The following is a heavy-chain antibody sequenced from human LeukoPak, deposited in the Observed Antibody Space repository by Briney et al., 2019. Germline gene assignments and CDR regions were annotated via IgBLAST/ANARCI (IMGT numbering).Heavy chain of an antibody. J-gene: IGHJ1*01. V-gene: IGHV1-46*01. D-gene: IGHD3-22*01. CDR3: ARDYYDSSQNGGYFQH. CDR1: GYTFTSYY. Sequence: ASVKVSCKASGYTFTSYYMHWVRQAPGQGLEWMGIINPSGGSTSYAQKFQGRVTMTRDMSTSTVYMELSSLRSEDTAVYYCARDYYDSSQNGGYFQHWGQGTLVTVSS. CDR2: INPSGGST.